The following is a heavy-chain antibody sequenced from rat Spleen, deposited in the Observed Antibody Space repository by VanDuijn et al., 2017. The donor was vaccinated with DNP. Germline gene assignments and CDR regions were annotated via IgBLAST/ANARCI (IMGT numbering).Heavy chain of an antibody. V-gene: IGHV4-2*01. J-gene: IGHJ2*01. CDR1: GFNFNDYW. CDR3: EKGPNYGGWSDYFDY. D-gene: IGHD1-11*01. CDR2: INKDSSTI. Sequence: EVQLVESGGGLVQPGSSLKLSCAASGFNFNDYWMGWVRQAPGKGLEWIGQINKDSSTINYNPSLKEKITISRDKAQNTLYLQMSKLGSEDTAIYYCEKGPNYGGWSDYFDYWGQGVMVTVSS.